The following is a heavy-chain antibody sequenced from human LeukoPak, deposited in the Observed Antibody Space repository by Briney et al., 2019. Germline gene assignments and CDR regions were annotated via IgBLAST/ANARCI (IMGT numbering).Heavy chain of an antibody. CDR2: IKQDGSEN. Sequence: GGALTLSCADSGCTFSSYWMSWVRQAPAKGLEWVANIKQDGSENYYVASVKGRFTISRDNAKNSLYLQMNSLRAEDTAVYYCARDLEYGARSLFVLWGQRTLVTVSS. D-gene: IGHD2-8*01. CDR3: ARDLEYGARSLFVL. J-gene: IGHJ4*02. V-gene: IGHV3-7*01. CDR1: GCTFSSYW.